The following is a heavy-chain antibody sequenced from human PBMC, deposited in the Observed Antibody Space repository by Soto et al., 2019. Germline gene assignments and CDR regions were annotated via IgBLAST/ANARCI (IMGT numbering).Heavy chain of an antibody. CDR1: GFTFSSYG. D-gene: IGHD2-21*02. Sequence: QVQLVESGGGVVQPGRSLRLSCAASGFTFSSYGMHWVRQAPGKGLEWVAVIWYDGSNKYYADSVKGRFTISRDTSKNTLDLKMNSLGAEDTAVYYCAREGGAYCGGDCSAHFDYWGQGTLVTVSS. CDR3: AREGGAYCGGDCSAHFDY. CDR2: IWYDGSNK. J-gene: IGHJ4*02. V-gene: IGHV3-33*01.